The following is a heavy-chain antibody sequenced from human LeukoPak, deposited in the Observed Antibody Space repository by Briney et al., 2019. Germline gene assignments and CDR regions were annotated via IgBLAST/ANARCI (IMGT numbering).Heavy chain of an antibody. Sequence: GASVKVSCKASGYTFTSYDINWVRQATGQGLEWMGWMNPNSGNTGYAQKFQGRFTMTRNTSISTAYMELSSLRSEDTAVYYCARVYCSSTSCYPHLWAYYYYYGMDVWGQGTTVTVSS. CDR1: GYTFTSYD. D-gene: IGHD2-2*01. CDR2: MNPNSGNT. V-gene: IGHV1-8*01. J-gene: IGHJ6*02. CDR3: ARVYCSSTSCYPHLWAYYYYYGMDV.